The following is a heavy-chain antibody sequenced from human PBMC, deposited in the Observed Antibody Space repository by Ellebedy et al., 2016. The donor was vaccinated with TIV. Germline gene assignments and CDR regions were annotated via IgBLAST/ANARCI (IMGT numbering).Heavy chain of an antibody. CDR2: MNPNSGNT. Sequence: ASVKVSXKASRYTFTSYDINWVRQATGQGLEWMGWMNPNSGNTGYAQKLQGRVTMTTDTSTSTAYMELRSLRSDDTAVYYCARDRRGVERPIDYWGQGTLVTVSS. CDR1: RYTFTSYD. CDR3: ARDRRGVERPIDY. D-gene: IGHD3-10*01. V-gene: IGHV1-8*01. J-gene: IGHJ4*02.